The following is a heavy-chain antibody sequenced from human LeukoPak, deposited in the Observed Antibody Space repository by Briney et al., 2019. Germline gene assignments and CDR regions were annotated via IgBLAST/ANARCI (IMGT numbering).Heavy chain of an antibody. CDR3: ARHITGTTWDFDY. CDR1: GYTFTSYY. Sequence: ASVKVSCKASGYTFTSYYMHWVRQAPGQGLEWMGIINPSGGSTRYAQKFQGRVTISVDTSKNQFSLKLSSVTAADTAVYYCARHITGTTWDFDYWGQGTLVTVSS. V-gene: IGHV1-46*01. CDR2: INPSGGST. J-gene: IGHJ4*02. D-gene: IGHD1-20*01.